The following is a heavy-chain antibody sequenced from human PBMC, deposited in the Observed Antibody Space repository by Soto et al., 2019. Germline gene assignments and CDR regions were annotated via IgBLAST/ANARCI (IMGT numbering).Heavy chain of an antibody. D-gene: IGHD6-19*01. J-gene: IGHJ5*02. CDR3: ARDSYSSGWYVFDP. V-gene: IGHV4-59*01. Sequence: SETLSLTCTVSGGSISSYYWSWIRQPPGKGLEWIGYIYYSGSTNYNPSLKSRVTISVDTSKNQFSLKLSSVTAADTAVYYCARDSYSSGWYVFDPWGQGTLVTVSS. CDR1: GGSISSYY. CDR2: IYYSGST.